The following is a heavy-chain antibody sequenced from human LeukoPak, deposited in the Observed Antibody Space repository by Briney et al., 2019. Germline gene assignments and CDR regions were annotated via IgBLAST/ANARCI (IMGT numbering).Heavy chain of an antibody. CDR2: FDPEDGET. Sequence: ASVKVSCKVSGYTLTELSMHWVRQAPGKGLEWMGGFDPEDGETTYAQKFQGRVTMTEDTSTDTAYMELSSLRSEDTAVYYCAAVNSGSYDFDYWGQGTLVTVSS. J-gene: IGHJ4*02. V-gene: IGHV1-24*01. CDR1: GYTLTELS. D-gene: IGHD1-26*01. CDR3: AAVNSGSYDFDY.